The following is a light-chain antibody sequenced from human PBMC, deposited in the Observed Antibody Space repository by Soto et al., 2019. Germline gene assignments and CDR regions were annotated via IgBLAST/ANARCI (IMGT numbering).Light chain of an antibody. CDR2: GAS. V-gene: IGKV3-20*01. CDR1: QTLRRTY. CDR3: HQYDNAPQT. Sequence: EIVMTQSPATLSVTPGERATLSCRASQTLRRTYIAWYQQKPGQAPRVLIYGASKRATGIPDRFSGSGSGTDLSLTISRLEPEDFAVYYCHQYDNAPQTYGQGTKVDIK. J-gene: IGKJ2*01.